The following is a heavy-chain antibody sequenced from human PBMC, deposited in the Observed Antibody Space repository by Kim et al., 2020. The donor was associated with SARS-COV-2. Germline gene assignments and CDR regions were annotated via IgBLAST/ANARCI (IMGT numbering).Heavy chain of an antibody. CDR3: ARSQEFDIIGL. D-gene: IGHD3-9*01. CDR2: ISYTGTT. V-gene: IGHV4-28*01. Sequence: SETLSLTCSVSDYSIGSSNWWGWIRQPPGKGLEWIGYISYTGTTHFNLSLKSRVTMSVETSKNQFSLKVHSVTAVDTAVYYCARSQEFDIIGLWCHGTLV. CDR1: DYSIGSSNW. J-gene: IGHJ4*01.